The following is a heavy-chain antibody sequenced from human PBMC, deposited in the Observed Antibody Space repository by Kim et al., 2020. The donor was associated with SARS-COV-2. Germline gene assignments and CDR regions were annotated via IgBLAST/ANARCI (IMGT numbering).Heavy chain of an antibody. CDR3: ARHPSVAPFDY. Sequence: SETLSLTCAVYGGSFSGYYWSWIRQPPGKGLEWIGEINHSGSTNYNPSLKSRVTISVDTSKNQFSLKLSSVTAADTAVYYCARHPSVAPFDYWGQGTLVTVSS. V-gene: IGHV4-34*01. D-gene: IGHD2-15*01. CDR1: GGSFSGYY. J-gene: IGHJ4*02. CDR2: INHSGST.